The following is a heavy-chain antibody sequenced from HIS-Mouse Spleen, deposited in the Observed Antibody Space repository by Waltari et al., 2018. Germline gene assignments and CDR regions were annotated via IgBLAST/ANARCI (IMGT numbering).Heavy chain of an antibody. D-gene: IGHD3-16*01. V-gene: IGHV3-30*18. CDR1: GFTFRSYG. Sequence: QVQLVDSGGGVVQPGRSLRLSCPASGFTFRSYGMPWSRQAPGKGREWVAVISYDGSNKYYADSVKGRFTISRDNSKNTLYLQMNSLRAEDTAVYYCAKDISSGGSGWFDPWGQGTLVTVSS. CDR2: ISYDGSNK. CDR3: AKDISSGGSGWFDP. J-gene: IGHJ5*02.